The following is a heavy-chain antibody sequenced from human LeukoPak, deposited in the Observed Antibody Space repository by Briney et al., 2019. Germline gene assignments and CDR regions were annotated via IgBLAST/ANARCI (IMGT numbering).Heavy chain of an antibody. CDR1: GFTFSTYG. CDR2: ISGNGGST. D-gene: IGHD3-10*01. V-gene: IGHV3-23*01. CDR3: AKDRSRGWKSIFDY. J-gene: IGHJ4*02. Sequence: PGGSLRLSCTASGFTFSTYGMSWVRQAPGKGLEWVSTISGNGGSTYYADSVKGRFTISRDNSKNTLYLEMNSLRAEDTAVYYCAKDRSRGWKSIFDYWGQGTLVTVSS.